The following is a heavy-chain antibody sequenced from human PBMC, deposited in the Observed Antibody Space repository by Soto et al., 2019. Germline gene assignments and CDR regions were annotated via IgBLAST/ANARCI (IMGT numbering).Heavy chain of an antibody. CDR2: VNPNSGGT. CDR1: GYTFTGYY. V-gene: IGHV1-2*02. CDR3: AKEGSVTAALDY. D-gene: IGHD6-13*01. Sequence: QVQLVQSGAEVKKSGASVKVSCKASGYTFTGYYMHWVRQAPGQGLEWMGWVNPNSGGTNFAQKFQGRVTMTTDTSISTAYLDLSGLRSDDTAVYFCAKEGSVTAALDYWGQGILVTVSS. J-gene: IGHJ4*02.